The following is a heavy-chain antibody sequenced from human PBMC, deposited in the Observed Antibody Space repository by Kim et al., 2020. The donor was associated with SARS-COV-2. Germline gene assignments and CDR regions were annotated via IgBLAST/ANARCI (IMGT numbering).Heavy chain of an antibody. D-gene: IGHD6-19*01. CDR2: IRSAGNYI. CDR1: GFTFSDYF. V-gene: IGHV3-11*01. Sequence: GGSLRLSCAASGFTFSDYFMSWIRQVPGKGLEWIAYIRSAGNYIYYADSVKGRFSISRDNAKNSLYLQMNSVRAEDTAVYYCAREEQWPHWYFDLWGPAPWSLSP. CDR3: AREEQWPHWYFDL. J-gene: IGHJ2*01.